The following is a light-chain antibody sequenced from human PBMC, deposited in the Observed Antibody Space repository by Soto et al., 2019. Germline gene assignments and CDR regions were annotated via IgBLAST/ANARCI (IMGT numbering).Light chain of an antibody. CDR3: PQYGDWPPAT. J-gene: IGKJ2*01. CDR2: GAS. Sequence: EVVLTQSPATLSGAPGARATLSCRASQIVSRNLAWYQPKPGQAPRLLIYGASTRATGVPARFSGSGYAPEFTLTYSSLQYAYVAVYYRPQYGDWPPATFGQGTNLEI. CDR1: QIVSRN. V-gene: IGKV3-15*01.